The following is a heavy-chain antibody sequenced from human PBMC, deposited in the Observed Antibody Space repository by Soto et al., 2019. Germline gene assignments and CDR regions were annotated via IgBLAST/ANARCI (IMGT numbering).Heavy chain of an antibody. Sequence: SETLSLTCTVSGGSITSYYWSWIRQPPGKGLEWIGYIYYSGSTNYNPSLKSRVTMSVDTSKNQFSLKLSSVTAEDTAVYYCARRYSSRIDWLDPWGQGTLVTVSS. CDR2: IYYSGST. CDR1: GGSITSYY. CDR3: ARRYSSRIDWLDP. V-gene: IGHV4-59*01. D-gene: IGHD6-13*01. J-gene: IGHJ5*02.